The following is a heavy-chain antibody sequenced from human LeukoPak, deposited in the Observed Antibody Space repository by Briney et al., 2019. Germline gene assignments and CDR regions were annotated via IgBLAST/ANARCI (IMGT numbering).Heavy chain of an antibody. CDR2: IYYSGST. CDR3: ARRVYSSSSYFDY. V-gene: IGHV4-59*08. Sequence: KPSETLSLTCTVSGGSISSYYWSWIRQPPGKGLEWIGYIYYSGSTYYNTSLKSRVTISVDTSNNQFSLKLSSVTAADTAVYYCARRVYSSSSYFDYWGQGTLVTVSS. D-gene: IGHD6-6*01. CDR1: GGSISSYY. J-gene: IGHJ4*02.